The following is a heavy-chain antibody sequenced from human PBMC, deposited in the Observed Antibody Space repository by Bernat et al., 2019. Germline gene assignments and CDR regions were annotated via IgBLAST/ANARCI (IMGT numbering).Heavy chain of an antibody. CDR3: TTLWSRLYSSSPGLVDY. CDR1: GFTFSNAW. D-gene: IGHD6-6*01. V-gene: IGHV3-15*01. J-gene: IGHJ4*02. CDR2: ITSKTDGGTT. Sequence: EVQLVESGGGLVKPGGSLRLSCAASGFTFSNAWMSWVRQAPGKGLEWVGRITSKTDGGTTDYAAPVKGRFTISRDDSKNTLYLQMNSLKTEDTAVYYCTTLWSRLYSSSPGLVDYWGQGTLVTVSS.